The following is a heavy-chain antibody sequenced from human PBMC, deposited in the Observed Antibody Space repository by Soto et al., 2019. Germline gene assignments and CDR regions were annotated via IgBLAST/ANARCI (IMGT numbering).Heavy chain of an antibody. J-gene: IGHJ5*02. V-gene: IGHV4-39*01. CDR3: ARLGFWSGPNWFDP. CDR1: GGSISSSSYY. D-gene: IGHD3-3*01. CDR2: IYYSGST. Sequence: LSLTCTVSGGSISSSSYYWGWIRQPPGKGLEWIGSIYYSGSTYYNPSLKSRVTISVDTSKNQFSLKLSSVTAADTAVYYCARLGFWSGPNWFDPWGQGTLVTVSS.